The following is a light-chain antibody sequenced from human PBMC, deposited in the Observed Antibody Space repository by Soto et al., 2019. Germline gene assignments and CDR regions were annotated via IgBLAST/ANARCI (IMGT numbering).Light chain of an antibody. V-gene: IGKV3-15*01. CDR1: QSVSSN. CDR3: QQYNNWPVT. CDR2: GAS. J-gene: IGKJ1*01. Sequence: EIVMTQSPATMSVSPVERATLSCRASQSVSSNLAWYQQKPGQAPRLLIYGASTRATGIPARFSGSGSGTEFTLTISSLQSEDFAVYYCQQYNNWPVTFGQGTKVDIK.